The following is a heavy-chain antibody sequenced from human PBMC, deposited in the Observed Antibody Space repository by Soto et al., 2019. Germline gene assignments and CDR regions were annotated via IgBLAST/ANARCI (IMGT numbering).Heavy chain of an antibody. CDR2: ISGSGGST. J-gene: IGHJ4*02. CDR1: GFTFSSYA. Sequence: GGSLRLSCAASGFTFSSYAMIWVRQAPGKGLEWVSAISGSGGSTYYADSVKGRFTISRDNSKNTLYLQMNSLRAEDTAVYYCAKVMFDYYDSSGYYYLDLGFDYWGQGTLVTVSS. V-gene: IGHV3-23*01. D-gene: IGHD3-22*01. CDR3: AKVMFDYYDSSGYYYLDLGFDY.